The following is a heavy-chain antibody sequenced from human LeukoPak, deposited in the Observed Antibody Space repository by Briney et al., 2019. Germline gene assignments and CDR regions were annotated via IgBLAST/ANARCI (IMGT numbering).Heavy chain of an antibody. CDR2: IGGTGGGI. V-gene: IGHV3-23*01. CDR3: ARSGDYDY. Sequence: GGSLRLSCAASGFTFSSYAMTWVRQAPGKGLEWVSVIGGTGGGIHYADSVKGRFTISRDNSKNTLYLQMNSLRAEDTAVYYCARSGDYDYWGQGTLVTVSS. CDR1: GFTFSSYA. J-gene: IGHJ4*02. D-gene: IGHD4-17*01.